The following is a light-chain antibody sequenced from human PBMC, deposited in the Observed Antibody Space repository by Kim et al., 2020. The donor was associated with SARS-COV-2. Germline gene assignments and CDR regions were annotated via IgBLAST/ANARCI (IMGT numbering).Light chain of an antibody. Sequence: GQSVTIACTGTSSDGGGYNYVSWYQQHPGKAPKLMIYEVSKRPSGVPDRFSGSKSGNTASLTVSGLQAEDEADYYCSSYAGSNNVVFGGGTQLTVL. CDR1: SSDGGGYNY. V-gene: IGLV2-8*01. CDR2: EVS. CDR3: SSYAGSNNVV. J-gene: IGLJ2*01.